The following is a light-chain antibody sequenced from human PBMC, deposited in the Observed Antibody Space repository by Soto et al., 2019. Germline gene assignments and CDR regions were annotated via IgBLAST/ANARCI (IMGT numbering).Light chain of an antibody. Sequence: QSALTQPRSVSGSPGQSVTISCTGTSSDVGAYNYVSWYQQHPGKAPKLMIYDVTKRPSGVPDRFSGSKSGNTASPTISGLQAEDEADYHCCSRAVTSTLVFGGGTKLTVL. CDR1: SSDVGAYNY. CDR3: CSRAVTSTLV. CDR2: DVT. V-gene: IGLV2-11*01. J-gene: IGLJ2*01.